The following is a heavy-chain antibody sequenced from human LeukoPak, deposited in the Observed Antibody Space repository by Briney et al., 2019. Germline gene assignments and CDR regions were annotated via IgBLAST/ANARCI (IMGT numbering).Heavy chain of an antibody. CDR3: ARGFDYDDYYYYYGMDV. J-gene: IGHJ6*02. CDR2: IYYSGST. CDR1: GGSISSYY. Sequence: SETLSLTCTVSGGSISSYYWSWIRQPPGKGLEWLGYIYYSGSTNYNPSLKSRVTISVDTSKNQFSLKLSSVTAADTAVYYCARGFDYDDYYYYYGMDVWGQGTTVTVSS. V-gene: IGHV4-59*01. D-gene: IGHD3-22*01.